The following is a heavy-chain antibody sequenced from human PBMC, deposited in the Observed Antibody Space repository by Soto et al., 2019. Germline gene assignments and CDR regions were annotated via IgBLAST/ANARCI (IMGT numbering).Heavy chain of an antibody. J-gene: IGHJ6*02. CDR3: ARDRGGAYGYYYGIDV. Sequence: GGSLRLSCAASGFTLSSYNMKWVRQAPGKGLEWVSYISTRTRTTYYADSVKSRFTISRDNDKNSLYLQMSSLRDEDSAVYMCARDRGGAYGYYYGIDVWGQGTTVTVSS. CDR2: ISTRTRTT. V-gene: IGHV3-48*02. CDR1: GFTLSSYN. D-gene: IGHD4-17*01.